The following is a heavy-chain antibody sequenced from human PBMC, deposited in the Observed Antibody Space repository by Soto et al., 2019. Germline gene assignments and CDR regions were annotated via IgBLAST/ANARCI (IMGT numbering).Heavy chain of an antibody. J-gene: IGHJ2*01. D-gene: IGHD2-21*01. CDR2: MNPNSGKA. V-gene: IGHV1-8*01. CDR1: GYTFTSYD. CDR3: ARGLVVASATYWYFDL. Sequence: QVQLVQSGAEVKKPGASVKVSSKASGYTFTSYDINWVRQAAGQGLEWIGWMNPNSGKAVYAQKFQGRVTMAGNTSISTAYMELSSLRSDDTAVYFCARGLVVASATYWYFDLWGRGTLVTVSS.